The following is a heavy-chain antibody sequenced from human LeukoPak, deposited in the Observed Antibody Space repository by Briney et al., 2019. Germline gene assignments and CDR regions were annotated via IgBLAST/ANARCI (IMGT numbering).Heavy chain of an antibody. CDR1: GFTFSSYE. J-gene: IGHJ4*02. V-gene: IGHV3-48*03. CDR2: ISSSGSTI. Sequence: GGSLRLSCAASGFTFSSYEMNWVRQAPGKGLEWVSYISSSGSTIYYADSVKGRFTISRDNAKNSLYLQMNSLRAEDTAVYYCAGDHYSSSLADWGQGTLVTVSS. D-gene: IGHD6-13*01. CDR3: AGDHYSSSLAD.